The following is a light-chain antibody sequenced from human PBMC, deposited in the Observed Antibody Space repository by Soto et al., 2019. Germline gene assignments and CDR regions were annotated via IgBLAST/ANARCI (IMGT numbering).Light chain of an antibody. CDR2: GNS. CDR3: QSYDSSLSGYV. V-gene: IGLV1-40*01. CDR1: SSNIGAGYD. J-gene: IGLJ1*01. Sequence: QSALTQPPSVSGARGQRVTISCTGSSSNIGAGYDVHWYQQLPGTAPKLLIYGNSNRPSGVPDRFSGSKSCTSASLAITGLQAEDEADYYCQSYDSSLSGYVFGTGTKLTVL.